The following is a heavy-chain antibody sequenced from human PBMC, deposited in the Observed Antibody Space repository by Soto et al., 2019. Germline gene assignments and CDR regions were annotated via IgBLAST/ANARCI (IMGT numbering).Heavy chain of an antibody. CDR3: VRRYGYSFDY. D-gene: IGHD1-1*01. CDR1: GGSISSYY. J-gene: IGHJ4*02. Sequence: PSETLSLTCTVSGGSISSYYWSWIRQPPGKGLEWIGYIYYSGSTNYNPSLKSRVTISVDTSKNQFSLKLSSVTAADTAVYYCVRRYGYSFDYWGQGTLVTAPQ. CDR2: IYYSGST. V-gene: IGHV4-59*08.